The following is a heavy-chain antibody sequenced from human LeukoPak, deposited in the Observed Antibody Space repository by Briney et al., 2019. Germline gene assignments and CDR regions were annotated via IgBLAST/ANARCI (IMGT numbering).Heavy chain of an antibody. V-gene: IGHV3-74*01. CDR1: GFTFSSYW. D-gene: IGHD1/OR15-1a*01. J-gene: IGHJ4*02. CDR3: ATEQEGRRAAFDY. CDR2: INDDGRST. Sequence: GGSLRLSCAASGFTFSSYWMHWVRQAPGKGLVGVSRINDDGRSTSYADSVKGRFTISRDNAKNTLYLQMNNLRAEDTGIYYCATEQEGRRAAFDYWGQGTLVTVSS.